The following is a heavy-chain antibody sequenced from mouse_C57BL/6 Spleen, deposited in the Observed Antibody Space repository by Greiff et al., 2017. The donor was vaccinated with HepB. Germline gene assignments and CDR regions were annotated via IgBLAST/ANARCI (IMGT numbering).Heavy chain of an antibody. CDR3: ARSTVFDY. J-gene: IGHJ2*01. Sequence: VQLQQSGAELVRPGASVKLSCKASGYTFTDYYINWVKQRPGQGLEWIARIYSGSGNTYYNEKFKGKATLTAEKSSSTAYMQLSSLTSEDSAVYFCARSTVFDYWGQGTTLTVSS. CDR2: IYSGSGNT. D-gene: IGHD1-1*01. CDR1: GYTFTDYY. V-gene: IGHV1-76*01.